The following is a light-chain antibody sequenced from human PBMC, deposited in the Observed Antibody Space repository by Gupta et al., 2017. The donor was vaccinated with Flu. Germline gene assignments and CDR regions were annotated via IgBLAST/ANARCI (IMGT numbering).Light chain of an antibody. CDR1: QSLLHSDGYNY. CDR2: LGS. CDR3: MQALQAPLT. Sequence: VTPGEPASISCRSSQSLLHSDGYNYFDWYLQKPGQSPQLLIYLGSNRASGVPDRFSGSGSGTDFTLKISRVEAEDVGVYYCMQALQAPLTFGGGTKVEIK. V-gene: IGKV2-28*01. J-gene: IGKJ4*01.